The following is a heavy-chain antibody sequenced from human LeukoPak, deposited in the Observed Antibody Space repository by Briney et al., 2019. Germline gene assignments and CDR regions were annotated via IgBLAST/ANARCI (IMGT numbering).Heavy chain of an antibody. D-gene: IGHD3-22*01. CDR2: ISAYSGNT. Sequence: ASVKVSCKASGYTFTSYGISWVRQAPGQGLEWMGWISAYSGNTNYAQNLQGRVTMTTDTSTSTAYMELRSLRSDDTAVYYCERDAYDSSCYGFDYWGQGPLVPVSS. J-gene: IGHJ4*02. V-gene: IGHV1-18*01. CDR1: GYTFTSYG. CDR3: ERDAYDSSCYGFDY.